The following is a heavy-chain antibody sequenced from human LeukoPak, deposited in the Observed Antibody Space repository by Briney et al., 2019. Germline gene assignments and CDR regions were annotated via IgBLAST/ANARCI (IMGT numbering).Heavy chain of an antibody. D-gene: IGHD3/OR15-3a*01. CDR2: ISGSGTST. V-gene: IGHV3-23*01. J-gene: IGHJ4*02. Sequence: GGSLRLSCAASGFSNHAMNWLRQAPGKGLEWVSFISGSGTSTHYADSVKGRFTISRGNSNNTLFLQMNSLRAEDTATYYCAKGAQYDFWSGYTLEYFDVWGKGTLVTVSS. CDR1: GFSNHA. CDR3: AKGAQYDFWSGYTLEYFDV.